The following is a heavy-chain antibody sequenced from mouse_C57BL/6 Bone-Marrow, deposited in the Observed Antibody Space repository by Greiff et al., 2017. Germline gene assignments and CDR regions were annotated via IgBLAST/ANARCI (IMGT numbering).Heavy chain of an antibody. CDR3: ARTGTRRYFDV. CDR1: GYTFTSYW. D-gene: IGHD4-1*01. J-gene: IGHJ1*03. Sequence: QVQLQQSGAELVMPGASLKLSCKASGYTFTSYWMHWVKQRPGQGLEWIGEIDPSDSYTNYNQKFKGKSTLTVDKSSSTAYMQLSSLTSEDSAVYYCARTGTRRYFDVWGTGTTVTVSS. V-gene: IGHV1-69*01. CDR2: IDPSDSYT.